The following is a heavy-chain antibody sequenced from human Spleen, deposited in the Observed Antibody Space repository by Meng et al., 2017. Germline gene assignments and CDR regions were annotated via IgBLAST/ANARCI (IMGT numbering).Heavy chain of an antibody. V-gene: IGHV3-9*01. CDR2: FSSNGDSI. Sequence: SLKISCAASGFRFDDYAMHWVRQAPGKGLEWVSGFSSNGDSIAYADSMKGRFTFSRDNAKHSLYLQMNSLRPEDTALYYCAKGLSSGLFSHYYGMDVWGQGTTVTVSS. J-gene: IGHJ6*02. CDR3: AKGLSSGLFSHYYGMDV. D-gene: IGHD6-19*01. CDR1: GFRFDDYA.